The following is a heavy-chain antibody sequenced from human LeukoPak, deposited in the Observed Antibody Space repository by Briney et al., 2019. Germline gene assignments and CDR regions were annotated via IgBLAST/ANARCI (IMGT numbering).Heavy chain of an antibody. Sequence: KASETLSLTCTVSGGSISTSSYYWGWIRQPPGKGLECIGNIYYSGSTYYNPSLKSRVTISVDTSKNQFSLKLSSVTAADTAVYYCARERTIFGVVIIPFDYWGQGTLVTVSS. D-gene: IGHD3-3*01. CDR2: IYYSGST. J-gene: IGHJ4*02. V-gene: IGHV4-39*07. CDR1: GGSISTSSYY. CDR3: ARERTIFGVVIIPFDY.